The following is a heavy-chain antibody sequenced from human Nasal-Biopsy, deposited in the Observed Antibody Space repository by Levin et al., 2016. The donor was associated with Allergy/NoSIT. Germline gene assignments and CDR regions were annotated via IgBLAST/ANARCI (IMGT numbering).Heavy chain of an antibody. Sequence: SETLSLTCSVSGGSISRYYWSWIRQPPGKGLEWIGYIYSSGTTNYNPSLKSRLTISMDTSKNQFSLKLTSVTAADTAIYYCARIGFYGSNNLLDYWGQGTLVTVSS. V-gene: IGHV4-59*01. CDR3: ARIGFYGSNNLLDY. D-gene: IGHD3-10*01. CDR2: IYSSGTT. J-gene: IGHJ4*02. CDR1: GGSISRYY.